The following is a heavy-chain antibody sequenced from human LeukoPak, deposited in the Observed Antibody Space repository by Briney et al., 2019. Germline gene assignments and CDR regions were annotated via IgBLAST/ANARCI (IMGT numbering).Heavy chain of an antibody. V-gene: IGHV4-34*01. CDR3: AKRIAARPFDY. J-gene: IGHJ4*02. Sequence: PSETLSLTCAVYGGSFSGHYWSWIRQPPGKGLEWIGEINHSGSTNYNPSLKSRVTISVDTSKNQFSLKLSSVTAADTAVYYCAKRIAARPFDYWGQGTLVTVSS. CDR1: GGSFSGHY. D-gene: IGHD6-6*01. CDR2: INHSGST.